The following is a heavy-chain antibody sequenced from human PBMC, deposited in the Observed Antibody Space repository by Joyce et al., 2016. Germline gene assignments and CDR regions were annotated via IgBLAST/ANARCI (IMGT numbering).Heavy chain of an antibody. CDR2: INPDTGDT. D-gene: IGHD2-2*01. V-gene: IGHV1-2*06. J-gene: IGHJ3*01. CDR1: WYSFSDSY. Sequence: QVNLVQSGAEVKKHGASVKVSCKASWYSFSDSYIHWVRQAPGQGLQWMGRINPDTGDTIYAQKFQGRVTLTRDTFISTVYMAVSRLRSDDTAVYFCARGPMPPYAFDVWGQGTLVTVST. CDR3: ARGPMPPYAFDV.